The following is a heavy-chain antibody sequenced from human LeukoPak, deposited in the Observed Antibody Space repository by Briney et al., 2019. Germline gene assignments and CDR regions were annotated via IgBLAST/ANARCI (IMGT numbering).Heavy chain of an antibody. V-gene: IGHV4-34*01. CDR2: INHSGST. D-gene: IGHD3-10*01. J-gene: IGHJ5*02. CDR1: GGSISSYY. Sequence: RSSETLSLTCTVSGGSISSYYWSWIRQPPGKGLEWIGEINHSGSTNYNPSLKSRVTISVDTSKNQFSPKLSSVTAADTAVYYCARGWGATMVRGGFDPWGQGTLVTVSS. CDR3: ARGWGATMVRGGFDP.